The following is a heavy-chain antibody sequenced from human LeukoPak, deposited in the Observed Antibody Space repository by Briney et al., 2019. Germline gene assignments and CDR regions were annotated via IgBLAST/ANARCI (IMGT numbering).Heavy chain of an antibody. D-gene: IGHD3-22*01. J-gene: IGHJ5*02. Sequence: VASVKVSCKASGYTFTSYDINWVRQATGQGLEWMGWMNPNSGNTGYAQKFQGRVTMTRNTSISTAYMELSSLRSEDTAVYYCTPEDYDSSGYSRFDPWGQGTLVTVSS. CDR1: GYTFTSYD. V-gene: IGHV1-8*01. CDR3: TPEDYDSSGYSRFDP. CDR2: MNPNSGNT.